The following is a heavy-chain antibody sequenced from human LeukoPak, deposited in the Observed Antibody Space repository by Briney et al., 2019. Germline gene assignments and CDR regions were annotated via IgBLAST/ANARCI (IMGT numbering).Heavy chain of an antibody. D-gene: IGHD5-18*01. J-gene: IGHJ4*02. V-gene: IGHV4-34*01. CDR2: INHSGST. CDR1: GGSFSGYY. Sequence: PSETLSLTCAVYGGSFSGYYWSWIRQPPGKGLEWIGEINHSGSTNYNPSLKSRVIISVDTSKNQFSLKVSSVTAADTAVYYCARDNLAMDRIDYWGQGALVTVSS. CDR3: ARDNLAMDRIDY.